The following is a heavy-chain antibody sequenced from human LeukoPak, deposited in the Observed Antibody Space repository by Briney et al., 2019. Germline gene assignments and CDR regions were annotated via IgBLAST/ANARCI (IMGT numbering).Heavy chain of an antibody. CDR3: ARQVKVIPAATLDT. V-gene: IGHV4-39*01. CDR1: GASISSNNYY. J-gene: IGHJ5*02. CDR2: IYDGGSA. D-gene: IGHD2-2*01. Sequence: SETLSLTCTVSGASISSNNYYWVWIRQPPGKGLEWIASIYDGGSAYYNPSLNSRVTISVDTSENQFSLKVRSVTAADTAVYYCARQVKVIPAATLDTWGQGTVVTVST.